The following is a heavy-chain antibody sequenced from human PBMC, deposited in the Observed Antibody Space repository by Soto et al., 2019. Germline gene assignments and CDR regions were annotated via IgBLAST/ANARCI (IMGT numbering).Heavy chain of an antibody. CDR3: ASSLLTSFDY. V-gene: IGHV3-74*01. J-gene: IGHJ4*02. CDR1: GFTFSSYW. Sequence: GGSLRLSCAASGFTFSSYWMHWVRQAPGKGLVWVSRINSDGSSTSYADSGRGRFTISRDNAKNTVYLQLNSLRAEDTAVYYCASSLLTSFDYWGQGTLVTVSS. D-gene: IGHD7-27*01. CDR2: INSDGSST.